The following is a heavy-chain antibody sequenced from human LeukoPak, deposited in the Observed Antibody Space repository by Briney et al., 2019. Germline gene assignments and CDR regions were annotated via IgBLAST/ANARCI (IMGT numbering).Heavy chain of an antibody. J-gene: IGHJ4*02. D-gene: IGHD6-13*01. CDR1: GASVSSQNYY. V-gene: IGHV4-39*02. CDR2: IYYSGTT. CDR3: ARVNADSSSWPFDY. Sequence: SETLSLTCTVSGASVSSQNYYWGWIRQPPGKGLEWIGIIYYSGTTYYNPSLKSRVAISVDTSKNHFSLKVNSVAAADTAVYYCARVNADSSSWPFDYWGQGTLVTVSS.